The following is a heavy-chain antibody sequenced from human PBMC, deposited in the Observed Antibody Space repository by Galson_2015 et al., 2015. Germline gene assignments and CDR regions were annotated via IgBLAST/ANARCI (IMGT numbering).Heavy chain of an antibody. CDR1: GGSIRSGSYY. CDR3: ARDSYYDFSHTEYYYYYGMDV. J-gene: IGHJ6*02. D-gene: IGHD3-3*01. V-gene: IGHV4-61*02. Sequence: LSLTCTVSGGSIRSGSYYWSWIRQPAGKGLEWIGRIYTSGSTNYIPSLKSRVTISVDTSKNQFSLKLSSVTAADTAVYYCARDSYYDFSHTEYYYYYGMDVWGQGTTVTVSS. CDR2: IYTSGST.